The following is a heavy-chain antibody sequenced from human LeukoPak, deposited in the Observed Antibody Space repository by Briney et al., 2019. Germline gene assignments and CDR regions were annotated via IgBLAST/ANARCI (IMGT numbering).Heavy chain of an antibody. Sequence: GGSLRLSCAASGFTFSSYAMSWVRQAPGKGLEWVSAISGSGGSTYYADSVKGRFTISRDNSKNTLYLQMNSLRAEDTAVYYCAKDAIYCSGGSCYSLGAGYFDYWGQGTLVTVSS. V-gene: IGHV3-23*01. CDR3: AKDAIYCSGGSCYSLGAGYFDY. CDR2: ISGSGGST. CDR1: GFTFSSYA. D-gene: IGHD2-15*01. J-gene: IGHJ4*02.